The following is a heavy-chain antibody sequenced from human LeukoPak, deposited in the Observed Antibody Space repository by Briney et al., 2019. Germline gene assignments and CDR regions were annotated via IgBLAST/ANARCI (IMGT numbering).Heavy chain of an antibody. D-gene: IGHD2-21*01. CDR1: GFTFSNYE. Sequence: PGGSLRLSCAASGFTFSNYEMNWVRQAPGKGLEWVSYISSSGSTIYYADSVNGRFTISRDNTKKSLYLQMNSLGAEDTAVYYCARGDRMSVATLDYWGQGTLVTVSS. V-gene: IGHV3-48*03. J-gene: IGHJ4*02. CDR2: ISSSGSTI. CDR3: ARGDRMSVATLDY.